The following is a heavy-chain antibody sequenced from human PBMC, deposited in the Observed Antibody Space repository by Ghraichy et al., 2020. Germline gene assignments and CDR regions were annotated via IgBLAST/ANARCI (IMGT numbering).Heavy chain of an antibody. Sequence: SETLSLTCTVSGGSINFYYWSWMRQAPGKGLEWIAFIHYTGTTNYEPSLESRVTLSVDMSKNQFSLKLRSVTVADTAVYYCVRLSSTYAFDTWGQGTTVTVSS. J-gene: IGHJ3*02. V-gene: IGHV4-59*12. D-gene: IGHD6-19*01. CDR1: GGSINFYY. CDR2: IHYTGTT. CDR3: VRLSSTYAFDT.